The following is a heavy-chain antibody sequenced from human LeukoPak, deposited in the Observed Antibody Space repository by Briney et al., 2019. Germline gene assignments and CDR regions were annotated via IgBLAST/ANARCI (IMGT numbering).Heavy chain of an antibody. CDR1: GGSISSYY. CDR3: ARVRTISFMDV. CDR2: IYYSGST. V-gene: IGHV4-59*12. Sequence: SETLSLTCTVSGGSISSYYWSWIRQPPGKGLEWIGYIYYSGSTNYNPSLKSRVTISVDTSKNQFSLKLSSVTAADTAVYYCARVRTISFMDVWGKGTTVTVSS. D-gene: IGHD4/OR15-4a*01. J-gene: IGHJ6*03.